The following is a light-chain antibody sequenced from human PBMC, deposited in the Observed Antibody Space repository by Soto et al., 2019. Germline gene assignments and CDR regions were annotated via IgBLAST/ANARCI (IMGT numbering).Light chain of an antibody. Sequence: DIQMTQSPSTLSASVGDRVTITCRASQSIDSWLAWYQQKPGKAPKVLIYDASDLESGVPSRFRGSGSGTEFTLTISRLEPEDFAVFFCQQYGTSEIIFGQGTRLEI. CDR2: DAS. CDR1: QSIDSW. V-gene: IGKV1-5*01. J-gene: IGKJ5*01. CDR3: QQYGTSEII.